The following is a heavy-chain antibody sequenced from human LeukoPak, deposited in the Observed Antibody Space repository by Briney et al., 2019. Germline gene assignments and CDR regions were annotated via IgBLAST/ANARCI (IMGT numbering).Heavy chain of an antibody. CDR3: ARDARGDYSDYAGSRFDY. CDR1: GFTFSSYW. Sequence: GGSLRLSCAASGFTFSSYWMSWVRQAPGKGLEWVANIKQDGSEKYYVDSVKGRFTISRDNAKNSLYLQMNSLRAEDTAVYYCARDARGDYSDYAGSRFDYWGQGTLVTVSS. CDR2: IKQDGSEK. D-gene: IGHD4-11*01. J-gene: IGHJ4*02. V-gene: IGHV3-7*03.